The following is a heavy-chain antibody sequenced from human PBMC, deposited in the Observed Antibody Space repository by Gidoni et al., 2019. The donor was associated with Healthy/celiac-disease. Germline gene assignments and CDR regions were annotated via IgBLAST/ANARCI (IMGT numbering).Heavy chain of an antibody. V-gene: IGHV3-23*01. CDR3: AKDRTAAAGTVVAY. CDR2: SSGSGGST. CDR1: GFTFSSYA. J-gene: IGHJ4*02. D-gene: IGHD6-13*01. Sequence: EVQLLASGGGLVQPGGSLRPSCAASGFTFSSYAMSWVRQAPGKGLEWVSASSGSGGSTYYADSVKGRCTISRDNSKNTLDLQMNSLRAEDTAVYYCAKDRTAAAGTVVAYWGQGTLVTVSS.